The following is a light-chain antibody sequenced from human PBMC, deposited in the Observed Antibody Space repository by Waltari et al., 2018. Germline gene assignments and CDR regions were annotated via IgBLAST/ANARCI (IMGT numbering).Light chain of an antibody. CDR2: AAS. CDR1: QCIRSY. V-gene: IGKV1-9*01. Sequence: IQLTQSPSSLSASVGDRVTITCRASQCIRSYLAWYQQKPEKAPKLLIYAASTLQSGVPSRFSGSGSGTDFTLTISSLQPEDFATYYCQQVNNYPLTFGGGTKVEIK. J-gene: IGKJ4*01. CDR3: QQVNNYPLT.